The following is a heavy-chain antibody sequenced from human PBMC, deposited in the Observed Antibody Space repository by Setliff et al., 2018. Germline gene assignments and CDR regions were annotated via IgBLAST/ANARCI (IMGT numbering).Heavy chain of an antibody. J-gene: IGHJ5*01. V-gene: IGHV3-15*01. D-gene: IGHD3-9*01. Sequence: GSLRLSCAASGFTFSDSWMSWVRQAPGKGLEWVGRIKSTTEDASTDLAAAVKGRFTMSRDDSKNTVYLQMSSLKSEDTAVYYCATGPRDNRNFLNWLGSWGQGTLVTVSS. CDR2: IKSTTEDAST. CDR3: ATGPRDNRNFLNWLGS. CDR1: GFTFSDSW.